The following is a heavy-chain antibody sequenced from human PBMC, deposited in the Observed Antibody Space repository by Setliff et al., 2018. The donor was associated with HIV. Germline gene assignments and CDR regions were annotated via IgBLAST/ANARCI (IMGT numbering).Heavy chain of an antibody. CDR2: IYYDGRT. Sequence: ASETLSLTCTASGGSIRTGTYYWGWIRQPPGKGLEWIGSIYYDGRTFYKPSLESRLTISVDTSKNQFSLRLNSVTAADTAVYFCARGGAVSADFDSWGQGTLVTVSS. J-gene: IGHJ4*02. V-gene: IGHV4-39*07. CDR1: GGSIRTGTYY. D-gene: IGHD3-16*01. CDR3: ARGGAVSADFDS.